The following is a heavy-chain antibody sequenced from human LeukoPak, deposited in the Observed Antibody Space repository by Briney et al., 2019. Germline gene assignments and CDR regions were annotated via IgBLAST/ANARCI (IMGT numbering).Heavy chain of an antibody. CDR2: ISSSGSTI. D-gene: IGHD1-26*01. J-gene: IGHJ4*02. CDR3: AKSRGGSRASIDY. Sequence: GGSLRLSCAASGFTFSDYYMSWIRQAPGKGLEWVSYISSSGSTIYYADSVKGRFTISRDNAKNSLYLQMNSLRAEDTALYYCAKSRGGSRASIDYWGQGTLVTVSS. V-gene: IGHV3-11*01. CDR1: GFTFSDYY.